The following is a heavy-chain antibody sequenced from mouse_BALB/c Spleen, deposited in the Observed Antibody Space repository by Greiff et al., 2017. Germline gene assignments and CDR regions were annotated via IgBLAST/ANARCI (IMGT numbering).Heavy chain of an antibody. CDR1: GFTFTDYY. CDR3: ARPESPYYAMDY. Sequence: EVKLVESGGGLVQPGGSLRLSCATSGFTFTDYYMSWVRQPPGKALEWLGFIRNKANGYTTEYSASVKGRFTISRDNSQSILYLQMNTLRAEDSATYYCARPESPYYAMDYWGQGTSVTVSS. CDR2: IRNKANGYTT. J-gene: IGHJ4*01. V-gene: IGHV7-3*02.